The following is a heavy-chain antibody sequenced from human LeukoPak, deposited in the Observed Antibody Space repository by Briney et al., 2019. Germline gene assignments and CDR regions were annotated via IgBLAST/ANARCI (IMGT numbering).Heavy chain of an antibody. Sequence: ASVKVSCKASGYTFTSYSMHWVRQAPGQGLEWVGIINPRGGSTSYAQRFQGRVTMTTDTSTSTVYMELSSLGSEDTAVYYCARHSHMDVWGKGTTVTVSS. V-gene: IGHV1-46*01. CDR1: GYTFTSYS. CDR2: INPRGGST. CDR3: ARHSHMDV. D-gene: IGHD2-21*01. J-gene: IGHJ6*04.